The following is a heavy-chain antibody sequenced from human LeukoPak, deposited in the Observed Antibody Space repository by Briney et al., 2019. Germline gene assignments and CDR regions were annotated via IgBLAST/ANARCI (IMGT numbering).Heavy chain of an antibody. CDR1: GFTFSSYW. CDR3: AKREYQLLSAGERYFDY. Sequence: GGSLRLSCAASGFTFSSYWMSWVRQAPGKGLEWVANIKQDGSEKYYVDSVKGRFTISRDNAKNSLYLQMNSLRAEDTAVYYCAKREYQLLSAGERYFDYWGQGTLVTVSS. CDR2: IKQDGSEK. V-gene: IGHV3-7*05. J-gene: IGHJ4*02. D-gene: IGHD2-2*01.